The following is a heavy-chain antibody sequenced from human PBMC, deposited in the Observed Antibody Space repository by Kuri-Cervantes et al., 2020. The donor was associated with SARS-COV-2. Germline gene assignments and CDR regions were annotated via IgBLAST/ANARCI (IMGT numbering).Heavy chain of an antibody. J-gene: IGHJ5*02. CDR3: ARRRYCSGGSCYTENNNWFDP. Sequence: GESLKISCKGSGYSFTSYWIGWVRQMPGKGLEWMGIIYPGDPDTRYSPSFQGQVTISADKSISTAYLQWSSLKASDTAMYYCARRRYCSGGSCYTENNNWFDPWGQGTLVTVSS. CDR2: IYPGDPDT. D-gene: IGHD2-15*01. CDR1: GYSFTSYW. V-gene: IGHV5-51*01.